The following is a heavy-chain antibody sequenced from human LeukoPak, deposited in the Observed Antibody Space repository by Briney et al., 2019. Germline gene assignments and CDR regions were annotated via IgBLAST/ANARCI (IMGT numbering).Heavy chain of an antibody. CDR2: IFYSGST. D-gene: IGHD4-17*01. CDR1: GASISSYY. CDR3: ARGGTMTTVPL. V-gene: IGHV4-59*08. Sequence: SETLSLTCTVSGASISSYYWSWIRQPPGKGLEWIGYIFYSGSTNYNPSLKSRVTISVDTSKNQFSLKLSSVTAADTAVYYCARGGTMTTVPLWGQGTLVTVSS. J-gene: IGHJ4*02.